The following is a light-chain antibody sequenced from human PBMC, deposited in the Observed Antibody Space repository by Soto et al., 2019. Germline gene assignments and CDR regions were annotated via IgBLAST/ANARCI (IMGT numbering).Light chain of an antibody. CDR1: SSDVGGYNY. J-gene: IGLJ2*01. Sequence: QSVPTQPPSASGSPGQSATISCTGTSSDVGGYNYVSWYQQYPGKAPKLMIYEVSKRPSGVPGRFSGSKSGNTASLTVSGLQAEDEADYYCSSYAGSSTCVFGGGTKLTVL. CDR3: SSYAGSSTCV. V-gene: IGLV2-8*01. CDR2: EVS.